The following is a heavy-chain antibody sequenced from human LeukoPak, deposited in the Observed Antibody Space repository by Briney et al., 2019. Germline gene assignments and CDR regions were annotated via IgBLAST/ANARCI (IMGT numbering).Heavy chain of an antibody. D-gene: IGHD2-2*01. CDR3: ASGLQLLPFDY. CDR2: INAGNGNT. Sequence: ASVKVSCKASGYTFTSYATHWVRQAPGQRLEWMGWINAGNGNTKYSQKFQGRVTITRDTSASTAYTELSSLRSEDTAVYFCASGLQLLPFDYWGQGTLVIVSS. V-gene: IGHV1-3*01. CDR1: GYTFTSYA. J-gene: IGHJ4*02.